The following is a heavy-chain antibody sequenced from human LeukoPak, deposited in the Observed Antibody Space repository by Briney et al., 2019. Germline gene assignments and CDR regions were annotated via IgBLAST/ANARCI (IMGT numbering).Heavy chain of an antibody. CDR3: ASRIVGAYDAFDI. D-gene: IGHD1-26*01. J-gene: IGHJ3*02. CDR1: GYSISSGYY. V-gene: IGHV4-38-2*01. CDR2: IYHSGST. Sequence: PSETLSLPCAVSGYSISSGYYWGWIRQPPGKGLERIGTIYHSGSTYYNPSLKSRVTISVDTSKNQFSLKLSSVTAADTAVYYWASRIVGAYDAFDIWGQGTMVTVSS.